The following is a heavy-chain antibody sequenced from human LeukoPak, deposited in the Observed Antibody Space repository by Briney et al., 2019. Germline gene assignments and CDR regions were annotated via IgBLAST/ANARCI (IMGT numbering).Heavy chain of an antibody. J-gene: IGHJ4*02. CDR1: GYTFTSYD. V-gene: IGHV1-8*01. Sequence: ASVKVSCKASGYTFTSYDINWVRQATVQGLEWMGWMNPNSGNTGYAQKFQGRVTMTRNTSISTAYMELSSLRSEDTAVYYCARAGGYCGRISCPYYFDYWGQGSLVAVSS. CDR2: MNPNSGNT. CDR3: ARAGGYCGRISCPYYFDY. D-gene: IGHD2-15*01.